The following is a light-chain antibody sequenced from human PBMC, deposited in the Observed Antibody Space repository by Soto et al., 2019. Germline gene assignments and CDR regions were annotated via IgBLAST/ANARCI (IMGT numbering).Light chain of an antibody. CDR1: QSISRW. Sequence: DIQMTQSPSTVSASVGDRVTITCRASQSISRWLAWYQQKPGKAPKVLIWDASSLQRGVPSRFSGSGSGTAFTLTISSLQPDDFATYYCQQYNGYSTWTFGQGTKVEIK. J-gene: IGKJ1*01. V-gene: IGKV1-5*01. CDR2: DAS. CDR3: QQYNGYSTWT.